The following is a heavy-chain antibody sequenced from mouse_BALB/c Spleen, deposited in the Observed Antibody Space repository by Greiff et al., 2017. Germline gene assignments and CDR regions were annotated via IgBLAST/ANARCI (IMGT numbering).Heavy chain of an antibody. CDR1: GFTFSSYA. CDR2: ISSGGST. Sequence: EVMVVESGGGLVKPGGSLKLSCAASGFTFSSYAMSWVRQTPEQRLEWVASISSGGSTYYPDSVKGRFTISRDNARNILYVQMNSLRSEDTAMYYCARGGMITSWFAYWGQGTLVTVSA. J-gene: IGHJ3*01. V-gene: IGHV5-6-5*01. D-gene: IGHD2-4*01. CDR3: ARGGMITSWFAY.